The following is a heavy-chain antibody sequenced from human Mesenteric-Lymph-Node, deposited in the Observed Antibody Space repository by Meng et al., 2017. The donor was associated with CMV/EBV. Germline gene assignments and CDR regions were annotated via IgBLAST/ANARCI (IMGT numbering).Heavy chain of an antibody. CDR3: ARGVAAHPDYYYYYGMDV. D-gene: IGHD6-6*01. V-gene: IGHV1-2*02. CDR1: GYTFTGYY. Sequence: ASVKVSCKASGYTFTGYYMHWVRQAPGQGLEWMGWINPNSGGTNYAQKFQGRVTMTRDTSISTAYMELSRLRSDDTAVYYCARGVAAHPDYYYYYGMDVWGQGTTVTVSS. CDR2: INPNSGGT. J-gene: IGHJ6*02.